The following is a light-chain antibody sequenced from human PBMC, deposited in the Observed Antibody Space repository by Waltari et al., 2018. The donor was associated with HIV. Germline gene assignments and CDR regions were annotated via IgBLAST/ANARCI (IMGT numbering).Light chain of an antibody. Sequence: QSVLTQPPSVSGAPGQRVTISCTGSSPNIGAGYAVHWYQQLPGTAPKLPIYGNSNRPSGVPDRFSGSKSGTSASLAITGLQAEDEADYYCQSYDSSLSAVVFGGGTKLTVL. CDR3: QSYDSSLSAVV. CDR2: GNS. J-gene: IGLJ2*01. V-gene: IGLV1-40*01. CDR1: SPNIGAGYA.